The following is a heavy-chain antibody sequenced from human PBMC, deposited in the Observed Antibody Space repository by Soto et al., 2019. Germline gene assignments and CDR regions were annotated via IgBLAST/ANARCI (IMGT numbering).Heavy chain of an antibody. D-gene: IGHD3-10*01. V-gene: IGHV4-59*08. CDR1: GGSISKYY. Sequence: QVQLQESGPGLVKPSETLSLTCTVSGGSISKYYWSWIRQPPGKGLEWIGYIFYSGSTKYNPSLTSRATISIDTSKNPVSLKLSSVTAEYTPVYYCATLPRGHWGQGTLVTVSS. J-gene: IGHJ4*02. CDR3: ATLPRGH. CDR2: IFYSGST.